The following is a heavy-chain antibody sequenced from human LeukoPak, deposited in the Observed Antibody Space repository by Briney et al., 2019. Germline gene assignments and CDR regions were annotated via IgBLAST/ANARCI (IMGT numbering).Heavy chain of an antibody. Sequence: ASVKVSCKASGYNFNDYYIQWVRQAPGQGLESLGWINPNSAATYYAQKFQGRVTLTRDTSTGTAYMELSSLTSDDTAVYYCALGSLVASTTKLASAVWGQGTIVTVSS. J-gene: IGHJ3*01. V-gene: IGHV1-2*02. CDR1: GYNFNDYY. CDR3: ALGSLVASTTKLASAV. D-gene: IGHD5-12*01. CDR2: INPNSAAT.